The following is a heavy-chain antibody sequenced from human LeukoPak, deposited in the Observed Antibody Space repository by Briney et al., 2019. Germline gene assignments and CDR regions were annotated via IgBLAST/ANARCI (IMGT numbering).Heavy chain of an antibody. Sequence: SETLSLTCTVSGGSISSSSYYWGWIRQPPGKGLEWIGSIYYSGSTYYNPSLKSRVTISVDTSKNQFSLKLSSVTAADTAVYYCARHEVEMATINWFDPWGQGTLVTVSS. CDR3: ARHEVEMATINWFDP. CDR2: IYYSGST. D-gene: IGHD5-24*01. J-gene: IGHJ5*02. CDR1: GGSISSSSYY. V-gene: IGHV4-39*01.